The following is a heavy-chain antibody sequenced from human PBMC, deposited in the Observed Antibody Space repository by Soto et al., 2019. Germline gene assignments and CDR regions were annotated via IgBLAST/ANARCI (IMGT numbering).Heavy chain of an antibody. CDR3: ARDPVPFSSSVFQYYYGMDV. CDR1: GYSFSGYY. V-gene: IGHV1-2*02. D-gene: IGHD6-6*01. J-gene: IGHJ6*01. Sequence: ASVKVSCKASGYSFSGYYMHWIRQAPGQGLEWMAWISPNSGGTKFAQKFQGRVTLTTDTSTNTAHMEPSRLRFDDTAIYFCARDPVPFSSSVFQYYYGMDVGGEGTTV. CDR2: ISPNSGGT.